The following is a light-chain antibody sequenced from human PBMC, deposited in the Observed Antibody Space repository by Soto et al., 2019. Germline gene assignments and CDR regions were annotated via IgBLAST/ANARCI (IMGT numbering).Light chain of an antibody. V-gene: IGKV3-15*01. J-gene: IGKJ1*01. CDR1: QSVDSN. CDR2: GAS. Sequence: EVVMTQSPAILSVSPGDTATHSCRATQSVDSNLAWYQQKPGQAPRLLISGASTRATAIPARFSGSGSGTEFTLTVSSLQSEDFAVYYCQQYNNWPRTFGQGTKVDIK. CDR3: QQYNNWPRT.